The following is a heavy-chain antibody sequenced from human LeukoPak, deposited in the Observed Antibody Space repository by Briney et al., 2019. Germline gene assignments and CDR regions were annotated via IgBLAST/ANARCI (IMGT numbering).Heavy chain of an antibody. V-gene: IGHV3-23*01. CDR1: GFTFSSYA. D-gene: IGHD3-22*01. J-gene: IGHJ4*02. Sequence: GGSLRLSCAASGFTFSSYAMSWVRQAPGKGLEWVSAISGSGGSTYYADSVKGRFTISRGNSKNTLYLQMNSLRAEDTAVYYCAKKVEVYHPYYYDSSGYFDCWGQGTLVTVSS. CDR2: ISGSGGST. CDR3: AKKVEVYHPYYYDSSGYFDC.